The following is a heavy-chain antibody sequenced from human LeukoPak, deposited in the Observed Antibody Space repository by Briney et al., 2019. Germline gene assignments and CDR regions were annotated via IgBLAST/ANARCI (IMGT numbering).Heavy chain of an antibody. CDR2: ISGSGIK. J-gene: IGHJ3*02. Sequence: GGSLRLSCAASRFTFSSYEMNWVRQAPGKGLEWVSYISGSGIKHYADSVKGRFTISRDNAKTSLYLQMNSLRVEDTAVYYCAREDTGVAFDIWGQGTTVTV. CDR3: AREDTGVAFDI. CDR1: RFTFSSYE. D-gene: IGHD2-8*01. V-gene: IGHV3-48*03.